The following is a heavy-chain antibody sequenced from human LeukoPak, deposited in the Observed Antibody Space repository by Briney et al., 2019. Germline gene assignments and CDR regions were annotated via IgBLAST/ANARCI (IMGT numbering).Heavy chain of an antibody. CDR1: GFTFSSYG. Sequence: GGSLRLSCAASGFTFSSYGMNWVRQAPGKGLEWVSSISSSSSYIYYADSVKGRFTISRDNAKNSLYLQMNSLRAEDTAVYYCARDKYGDYVLDYWGQGTLVTVSS. CDR3: ARDKYGDYVLDY. D-gene: IGHD4-17*01. V-gene: IGHV3-21*01. J-gene: IGHJ4*02. CDR2: ISSSSSYI.